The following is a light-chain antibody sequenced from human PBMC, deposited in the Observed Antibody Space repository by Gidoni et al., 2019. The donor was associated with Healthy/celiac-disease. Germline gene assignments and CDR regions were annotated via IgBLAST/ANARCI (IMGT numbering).Light chain of an antibody. J-gene: IGKJ3*01. CDR3: QQLNSYPSS. Sequence: DIPLTQSPSFLSASVGDSVTITCRASQGISSYLAWYQQKPGKAPKLLIYAASTLQSGVPSRFSGSGSGTEFTLTISSLQPEDFATYYCQQLNSYPSSFGPGTKVDIK. V-gene: IGKV1-9*01. CDR2: AAS. CDR1: QGISSY.